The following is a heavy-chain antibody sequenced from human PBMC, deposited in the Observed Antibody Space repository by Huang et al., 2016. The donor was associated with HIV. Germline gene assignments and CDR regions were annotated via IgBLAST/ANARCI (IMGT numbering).Heavy chain of an antibody. D-gene: IGHD4-4*01. V-gene: IGHV5-51*01. Sequence: EVQLVQSGAEVKKSGESLKISCKGSGYKFTSYWIGWVRQTPGKGLEWRGIIYPGDADTRYRPSFQGQVTISVDKSIITAYLQWSSLKASDTAMYYCARQRAYGSTYADYWGQGTLVTVSS. J-gene: IGHJ4*02. CDR2: IYPGDADT. CDR3: ARQRAYGSTYADY. CDR1: GYKFTSYW.